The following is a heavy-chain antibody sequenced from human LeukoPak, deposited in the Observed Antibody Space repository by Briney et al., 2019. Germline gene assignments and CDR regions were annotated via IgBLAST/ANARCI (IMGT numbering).Heavy chain of an antibody. CDR2: IYTSGST. CDR3: AREYIVGATTTYYMDV. J-gene: IGHJ6*03. D-gene: IGHD1-26*01. V-gene: IGHV4-61*02. Sequence: SQTLSLTCTVSGGSISSGSYYWSWIRQPAGKGLEWIGRIYTSGSTNYNPSLKSRVTISVDTSKNQFSLKLSSVTAADTAVYYCAREYIVGATTTYYMDVWGKGATVTVSS. CDR1: GGSISSGSYY.